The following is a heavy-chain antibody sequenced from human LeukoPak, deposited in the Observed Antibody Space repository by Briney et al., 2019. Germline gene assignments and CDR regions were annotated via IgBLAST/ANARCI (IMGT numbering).Heavy chain of an antibody. J-gene: IGHJ3*02. CDR3: ATPTPNDYSNDGDAFDI. V-gene: IGHV4-30-2*01. D-gene: IGHD4-11*01. CDR2: IYHSGST. CDR1: GGSISSGGYY. Sequence: PSETLSLTCTVSGGSISSGGYYWSWIRQPPGKGLEGIGYIYHSGSTYYNPSLKSRVTISVDRSKNQFSLKLSSVTAADTAVYYCATPTPNDYSNDGDAFDIWGQGTMVTVSS.